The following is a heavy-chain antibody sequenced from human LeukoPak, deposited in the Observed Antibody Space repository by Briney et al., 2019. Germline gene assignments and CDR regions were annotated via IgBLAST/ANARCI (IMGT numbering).Heavy chain of an antibody. CDR3: AGGPYSYDSSGAFDI. CDR1: GGSISSYY. J-gene: IGHJ3*02. CDR2: IYTSGST. V-gene: IGHV4-4*07. Sequence: SETLSLTCTVSGGSISSYYWSWIRQPAGKGLEWIGRIYTSGSTNYNPSLKSRVTMSVDTSKNQFSLKLSSVTAADTAVYFCAGGPYSYDSSGAFDIWGQGTMVTVSS. D-gene: IGHD3-22*01.